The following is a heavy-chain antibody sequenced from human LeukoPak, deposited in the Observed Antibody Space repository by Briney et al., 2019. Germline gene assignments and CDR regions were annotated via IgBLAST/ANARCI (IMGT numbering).Heavy chain of an antibody. D-gene: IGHD3-10*01. Sequence: SETLSLTCAVYGGSFSGYYWSWIRQPPGKGLEWIGEINHSGSTNYNPSLKSRVTISVDTSKNQFSLKLSSVTAADTAVYYCARSSGDGSGRLDYWGQGTLVTVSS. CDR3: ARSSGDGSGRLDY. V-gene: IGHV4-34*01. CDR1: GGSFSGYY. J-gene: IGHJ4*02. CDR2: INHSGST.